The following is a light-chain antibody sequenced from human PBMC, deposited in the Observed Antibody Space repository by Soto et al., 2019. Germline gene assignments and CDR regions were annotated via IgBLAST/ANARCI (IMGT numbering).Light chain of an antibody. V-gene: IGKV3-20*01. Sequence: EIVLTQSPGTLSLSPGERATLSCGASQNVTSNYLAWYQQKRGQAPRLLIFGASIRVKGIPDRFIGSGSGTDFTLTISRLEPEDFAVYYCQHYVTSLTTFGQGTKVEVK. CDR1: QNVTSNY. CDR2: GAS. J-gene: IGKJ1*01. CDR3: QHYVTSLTT.